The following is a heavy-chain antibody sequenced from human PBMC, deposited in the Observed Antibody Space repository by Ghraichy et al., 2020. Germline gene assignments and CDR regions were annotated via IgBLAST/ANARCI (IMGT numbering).Heavy chain of an antibody. CDR1: GFTFSSYS. V-gene: IGHV3-21*01. D-gene: IGHD5-18*01. J-gene: IGHJ4*02. CDR3: ASSRRGYSYGHFDY. CDR2: ISSSSSYI. Sequence: GESLNISCAASGFTFSSYSMNWVRQAPGKGLEWVSSISSSSSYIYYADSVKGRFTISRDNAKNSLYLQMNSLRAEDTAVYYCASSRRGYSYGHFDYWGQGTLVTVSS.